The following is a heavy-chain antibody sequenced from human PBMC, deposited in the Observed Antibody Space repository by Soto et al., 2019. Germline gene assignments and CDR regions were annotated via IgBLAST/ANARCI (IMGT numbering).Heavy chain of an antibody. Sequence: SETLSLTCTVSGGSISSGGYYWSWIRQHPGKGLEWIGYIYYSGSTYYNPSLKSRVTISVDTSKNQFSLKLSSVTAADTAVYYCARHVTRRDDFWSGYSYYYYYYGMDVWGQGTTVTVSS. J-gene: IGHJ6*02. CDR2: IYYSGST. CDR1: GGSISSGGYY. D-gene: IGHD3-3*01. CDR3: ARHVTRRDDFWSGYSYYYYYYGMDV. V-gene: IGHV4-31*03.